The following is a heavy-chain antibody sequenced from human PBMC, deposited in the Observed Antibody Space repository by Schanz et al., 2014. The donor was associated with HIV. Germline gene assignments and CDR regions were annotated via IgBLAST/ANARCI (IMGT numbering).Heavy chain of an antibody. CDR3: AREREYQLLRGWFDP. V-gene: IGHV1-2*02. CDR2: INPNSGGT. CDR1: GYTFTGYY. Sequence: QVQLVQSGAEVKKPGASVKVSCKASGYTFTGYYMHWVRQAPGQGLEWMGWINPNSGGTNYAQKLQGRGTMTRDTSIATTYMELRRLRSDDTAVYYCAREREYQLLRGWFDPWGQGTLVTVSS. D-gene: IGHD2-2*01. J-gene: IGHJ5*02.